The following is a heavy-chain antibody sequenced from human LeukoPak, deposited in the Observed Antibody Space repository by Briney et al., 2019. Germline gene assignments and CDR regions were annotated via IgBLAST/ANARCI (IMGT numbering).Heavy chain of an antibody. D-gene: IGHD3-22*01. V-gene: IGHV3-11*01. CDR3: ARVPGNTYYYDSSGYLVPLDYYYMDV. Sequence: GGSLRLSCAASGFTFSDYYMSWIRQAPGKGLEWVSYISSSGGTIYYADSVKGRFTISRDNAKNSLYLQMNSLRAEDTAVYYCARVPGNTYYYDSSGYLVPLDYYYMDVWGKGTTVTVSS. CDR1: GFTFSDYY. J-gene: IGHJ6*03. CDR2: ISSSGGTI.